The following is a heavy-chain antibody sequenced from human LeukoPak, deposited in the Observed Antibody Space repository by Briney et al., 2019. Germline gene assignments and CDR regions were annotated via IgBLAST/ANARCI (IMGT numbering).Heavy chain of an antibody. D-gene: IGHD6-19*01. J-gene: IGHJ4*02. CDR2: IIPIFGTA. CDR1: GGTFSSYA. CDR3: ARGSSRDSSGFYYFDY. V-gene: IGHV1-69*13. Sequence: GASVKVSCKASGGTFSSYAISWVRQAPGQGLEWMGGIIPIFGTANYAQKFQGRVTITADESTSTAYMELSSLRSEDTAVYYCARGSSRDSSGFYYFDYWGQGTLVTVSS.